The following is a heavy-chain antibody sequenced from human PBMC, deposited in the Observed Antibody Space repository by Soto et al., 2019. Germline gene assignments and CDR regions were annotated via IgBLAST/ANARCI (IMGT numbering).Heavy chain of an antibody. J-gene: IGHJ5*02. CDR1: DGSFKSGDYY. CDR2: IYYSGSA. CDR3: AREYQGSSGYFIDQ. V-gene: IGHV4-30-4*01. Sequence: QVQLQESGPGLVKPSQTLSLTCTVSDGSFKSGDYYWSWIRQPPGKGLEWLGYIYYSGSAYYNPSLKSRLTLSIHTSQSQFSLKLSSVTAADTAVYYCAREYQGSSGYFIDQWGQGTLVTVSS. D-gene: IGHD3-22*01.